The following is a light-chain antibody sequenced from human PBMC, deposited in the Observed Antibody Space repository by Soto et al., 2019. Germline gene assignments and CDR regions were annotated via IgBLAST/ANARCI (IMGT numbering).Light chain of an antibody. CDR3: AVWDDSLDGRV. J-gene: IGLJ2*01. CDR2: GQN. CDR1: SSNIGSNT. V-gene: IGLV1-44*01. Sequence: QSVLTQPPSTSGTPGQRVTISCSGSSSNIGSNTVNWYQQLPGTAPKLLISGQNQRPSVVPDRFSGCKSGTSASMAISGLQSEEEADYYCAVWDDSLDGRVFGGGTKLTVL.